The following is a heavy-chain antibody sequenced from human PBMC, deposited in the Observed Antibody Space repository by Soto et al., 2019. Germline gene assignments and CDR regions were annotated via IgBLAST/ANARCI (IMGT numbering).Heavy chain of an antibody. CDR2: INTGNGNT. J-gene: IGHJ5*02. CDR3: ARAISGYVT. D-gene: IGHD5-12*01. V-gene: IGHV1-3*04. Sequence: QVQLVQSGAEVKKPGASVKVSCKASGITYTTYAIHWVRQAPGQGLEWMCWINTGNGNTRYSQRFQGRVTLTTDTSASTAYMDLSSLTSEDTAVYYCARAISGYVTWGQGTLITVSS. CDR1: GITYTTYA.